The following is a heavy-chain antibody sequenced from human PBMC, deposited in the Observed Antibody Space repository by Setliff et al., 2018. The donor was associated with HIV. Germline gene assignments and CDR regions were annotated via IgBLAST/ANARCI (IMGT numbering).Heavy chain of an antibody. D-gene: IGHD1-26*01. J-gene: IGHJ4*02. V-gene: IGHV4-4*09. Sequence: SETLSLTCTVSGDSINKYYWSWIRQPPGKGLEWIGFIYISGSTMYNPSLKSRVTMSLDTSKNQVSLKLTSVTAADTAVYYCARRSIVGSTRGYFDCWGQGTLVTVSS. CDR1: GDSINKYY. CDR2: IYISGST. CDR3: ARRSIVGSTRGYFDC.